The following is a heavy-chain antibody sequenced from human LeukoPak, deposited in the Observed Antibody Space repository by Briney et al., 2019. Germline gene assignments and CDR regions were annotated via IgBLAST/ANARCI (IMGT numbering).Heavy chain of an antibody. D-gene: IGHD6-13*01. V-gene: IGHV3-53*01. Sequence: GSLRLSCAASGFTVSSNYMTWVRQAPGKGLVWVSRINSDGSITAYVDSVKGRFTISRDNSKNTLYLQMDSLRAEDTAVYYCAEDSVAAASLPMTFDYWGRGTLVTVSS. CDR3: AEDSVAAASLPMTFDY. CDR2: INSDGSIT. CDR1: GFTVSSNY. J-gene: IGHJ4*02.